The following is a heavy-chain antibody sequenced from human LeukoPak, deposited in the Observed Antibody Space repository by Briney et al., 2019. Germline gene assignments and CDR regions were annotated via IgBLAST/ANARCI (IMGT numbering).Heavy chain of an antibody. J-gene: IGHJ4*02. V-gene: IGHV3-23*01. Sequence: GGSLRLSCAASGFTFSDYAMSWVRQAPGEGLEWVSAISISVGSTYYADSVKGRFTISRDNSKNTLYVQMNSLRAEDTAVYYCAKGGGSYFFDYWGQGTLVTVAS. CDR1: GFTFSDYA. D-gene: IGHD2-15*01. CDR3: AKGGGSYFFDY. CDR2: ISISVGST.